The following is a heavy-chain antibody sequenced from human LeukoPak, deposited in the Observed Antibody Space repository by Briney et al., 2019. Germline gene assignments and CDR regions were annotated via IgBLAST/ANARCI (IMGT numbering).Heavy chain of an antibody. CDR3: AKHSGSWYYDAFDI. J-gene: IGHJ3*02. CDR2: ISGSGGST. CDR1: GFIFSSYA. V-gene: IGHV3-23*01. Sequence: GSLRLSCAASGFIFSSYAMSWVRQAPGKGLEWVSAISGSGGSTYYADSVKGRFTISRDNSKNTNTLYLQTNSLRAEDTAVYYCAKHSGSWYYDAFDIWGQGTMVTVSS. D-gene: IGHD6-13*01.